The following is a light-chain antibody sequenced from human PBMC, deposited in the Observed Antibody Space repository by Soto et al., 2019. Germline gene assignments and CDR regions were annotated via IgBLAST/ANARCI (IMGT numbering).Light chain of an antibody. J-gene: IGKJ1*01. Sequence: DIQMTQSPSTLSASAGDRVTITCRASQSISSWLAWYQQKPGKAPKLLIYKASSLETGVPSRFSGRGSGTEFTLTISSLQPDDFATYYCQQYNSPWTFGQGTKVEIK. CDR2: KAS. CDR3: QQYNSPWT. CDR1: QSISSW. V-gene: IGKV1-5*03.